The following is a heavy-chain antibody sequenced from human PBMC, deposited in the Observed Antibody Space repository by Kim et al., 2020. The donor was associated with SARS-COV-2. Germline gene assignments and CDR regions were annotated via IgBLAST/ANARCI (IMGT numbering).Heavy chain of an antibody. V-gene: IGHV4-61*02. Sequence: SETLSLTCTVSGGSISSGSYYWSWIRQPAVKGLEWIGRIYTSGSTNYNPSLKSRVTISVDTSKNQFSLKLSSVTAADTAVYYCARERLITMVRGVIHYYYGMDVWGQGTTVTVSS. D-gene: IGHD3-10*01. CDR2: IYTSGST. J-gene: IGHJ6*02. CDR1: GGSISSGSYY. CDR3: ARERLITMVRGVIHYYYGMDV.